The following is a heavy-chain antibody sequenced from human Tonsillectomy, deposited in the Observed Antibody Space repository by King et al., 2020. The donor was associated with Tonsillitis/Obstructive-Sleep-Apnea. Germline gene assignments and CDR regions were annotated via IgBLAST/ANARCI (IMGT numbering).Heavy chain of an antibody. Sequence: VQLVQSGAEVEKPGSSVEVSCKASGGTFSSYAIRWVRPAPGQGLEWMGGIIPLFGTSNYAQTFQGRVTITADESTTTAYMELSSLRSEDTAVYYCATVPRANWFDPWGQGTLVTVSS. CDR3: ATVPRANWFDP. CDR1: GGTFSSYA. V-gene: IGHV1-69*12. CDR2: IIPLFGTS. J-gene: IGHJ5*02.